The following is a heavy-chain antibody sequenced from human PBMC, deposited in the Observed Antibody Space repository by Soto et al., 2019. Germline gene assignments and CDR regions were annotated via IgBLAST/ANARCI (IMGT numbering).Heavy chain of an antibody. D-gene: IGHD1-1*01. CDR3: AREQLVFDY. J-gene: IGHJ4*02. V-gene: IGHV3-30-3*01. CDR1: GFTFSSYA. Sequence: QVQLVESGGGVVQPGRSLRLSCAASGFTFSSYAMHWVRQAPGKGLEWVEVISYDGSNKYYADSVKGRFTISRDNSKNTLYLQMNSLRAEDTAVYYCAREQLVFDYWGQGTLVTVSS. CDR2: ISYDGSNK.